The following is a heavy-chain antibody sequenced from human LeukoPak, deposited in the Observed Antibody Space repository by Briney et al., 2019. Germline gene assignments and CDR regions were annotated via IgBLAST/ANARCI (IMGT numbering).Heavy chain of an antibody. V-gene: IGHV3-7*01. CDR2: INQNGSEK. CDR3: ARDQEAGSDY. CDR1: GFTFNNYW. J-gene: IGHJ4*02. Sequence: GGSLRLSCTASGFTFNNYWMNWVRQAPGKGLEWVANINQNGSEKYYVDSVKGRFTISRDNAKNSLYLQMDSLRAEDTAVYYCARDQEAGSDYWGQGTLVTVSS. D-gene: IGHD6-19*01.